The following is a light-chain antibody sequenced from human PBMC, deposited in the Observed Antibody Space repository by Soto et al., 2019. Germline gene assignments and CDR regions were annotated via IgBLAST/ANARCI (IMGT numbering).Light chain of an antibody. J-gene: IGKJ1*01. CDR2: AAS. V-gene: IGKV1-27*01. CDR3: QKYTSAPQT. Sequence: DFPMTQSPSALPASVGDRVTISCRASQGISNYLAWYQQKPGKVPKLLIYAASTLQSGVPSRFSGSGSGTDFTLTISSLQPEDVTTYYCQKYTSAPQTFCQGAIVDIK. CDR1: QGISNY.